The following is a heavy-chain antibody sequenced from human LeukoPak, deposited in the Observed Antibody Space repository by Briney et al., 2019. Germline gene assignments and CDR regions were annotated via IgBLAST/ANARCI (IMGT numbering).Heavy chain of an antibody. CDR3: ARDKERGARPGRFHY. V-gene: IGHV1-69*13. Sequence: SVKVSCKASGGTFSSYAISWVRQAPGQGLEWMGGIIPIFGTANYAQKFQGRVTITADESTSTADMELNGLTSDDTALYYCARDKERGARPGRFHYWGQGTLVTVSS. CDR2: IIPIFGTA. CDR1: GGTFSSYA. D-gene: IGHD1-26*01. J-gene: IGHJ4*02.